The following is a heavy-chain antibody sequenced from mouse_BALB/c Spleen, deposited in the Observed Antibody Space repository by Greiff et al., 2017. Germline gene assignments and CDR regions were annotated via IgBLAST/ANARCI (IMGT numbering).Heavy chain of an antibody. CDR2: INPSTGYT. V-gene: IGHV1-7*01. J-gene: IGHJ4*01. D-gene: IGHD1-1*01. CDR1: GYTFTSYW. Sequence: QVQLKESGAELAKPGASVKMSCKASGYTFTSYWMHWVKQRPGQGLEWIGYINPSTGYTEYNQKFKDKATLTADKSSSTAYMQLSSLTSEDSAVYYCARGEYYGSSYVPYYYAMDYWGQGTSVTVSS. CDR3: ARGEYYGSSYVPYYYAMDY.